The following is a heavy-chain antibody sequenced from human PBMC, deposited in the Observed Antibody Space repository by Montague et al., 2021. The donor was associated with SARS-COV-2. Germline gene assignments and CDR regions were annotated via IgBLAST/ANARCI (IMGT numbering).Heavy chain of an antibody. Sequence: SETLSLTCSVSGGSTSNYYWTWIRQSPGKGLQWIGYIFYTGSTKFNPSLKSRVSMSLDTSKNHFSLRLSAETAADTARYYCARAQNICFIANCVNYFDLWGLGALVTVSS. V-gene: IGHV4-59*01. J-gene: IGHJ4*02. CDR3: ARAQNICFIANCVNYFDL. CDR1: GGSTSNYY. D-gene: IGHD2-15*01. CDR2: IFYTGST.